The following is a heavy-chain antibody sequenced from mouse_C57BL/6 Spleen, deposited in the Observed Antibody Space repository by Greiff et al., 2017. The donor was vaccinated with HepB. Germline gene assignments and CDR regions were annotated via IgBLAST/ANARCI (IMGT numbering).Heavy chain of an antibody. J-gene: IGHJ4*01. Sequence: QVQLQQSGAELARPGASVKLSCKASGYTFTSYGISWVKQRTGQGLEWIGEIYPRSGNTYYNEKFKGKATLTADKSSSTAYMELRSLTSEDSAVYFCARYGITTVLATDAMDYWGQGTSVTVSS. CDR2: IYPRSGNT. CDR3: ARYGITTVLATDAMDY. CDR1: GYTFTSYG. V-gene: IGHV1-81*01. D-gene: IGHD1-1*01.